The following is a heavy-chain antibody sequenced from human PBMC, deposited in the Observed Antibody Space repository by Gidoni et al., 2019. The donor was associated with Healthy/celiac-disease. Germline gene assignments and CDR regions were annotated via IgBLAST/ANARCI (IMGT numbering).Heavy chain of an antibody. J-gene: IGHJ5*02. CDR2: IYHSGST. CDR3: ARDSTATVTHNWFDP. CDR1: GYSISSGYY. Sequence: QVQLQESGPGLVKPSETLSLTCAVSGYSISSGYYWGWIRQPPGKGLGWIGSIYHSGSTYYNPSLKSRVTISVDTSKNQFSLKLSSVTAADTAVYYCARDSTATVTHNWFDPWGQGTLVTVSS. D-gene: IGHD4-17*01. V-gene: IGHV4-38-2*02.